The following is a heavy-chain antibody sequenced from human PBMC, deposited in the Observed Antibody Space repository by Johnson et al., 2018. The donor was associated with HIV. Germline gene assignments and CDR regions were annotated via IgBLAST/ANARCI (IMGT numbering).Heavy chain of an antibody. J-gene: IGHJ3*02. D-gene: IGHD6-19*01. V-gene: IGHV3-23*04. CDR1: GFTFSTYG. Sequence: VQLVESGGGVVQPGSSLRMSCVASGFTFSTYGMTWVRQAPGKGLEWVSAISGTGGTTYYADSVRGRFAISRDNSKNTLYPQLNSLRAEDTAVYYCARLAIDYSSGWYGLAFDIWGQGTMVTVSS. CDR3: ARLAIDYSSGWYGLAFDI. CDR2: ISGTGGTT.